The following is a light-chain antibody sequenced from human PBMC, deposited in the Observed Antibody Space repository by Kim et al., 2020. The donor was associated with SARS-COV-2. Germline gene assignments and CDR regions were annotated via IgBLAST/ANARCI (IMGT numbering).Light chain of an antibody. CDR3: QSYDSRNQV. J-gene: IGLJ3*02. CDR2: GDN. V-gene: IGLV6-57*04. Sequence: LTQPHSVSESPGKTVTISCTRSSGDIASYSVQWYQQRPVSAPTTVIYGDNQRPSGVPDRFSGSIDSSSNSASLTISGLKTEDEADYYCQSYDSRNQVFGGGTKVTVL. CDR1: SGDIASYS.